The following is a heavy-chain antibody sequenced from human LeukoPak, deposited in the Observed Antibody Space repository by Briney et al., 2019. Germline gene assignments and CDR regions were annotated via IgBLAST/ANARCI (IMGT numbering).Heavy chain of an antibody. Sequence: PGRSLRLSCAASGFTFSSYGMHWVRQAPGKGLEWVAVISYDGSNKYYADSVKGRFTISRDNSKNTLYLQINSLRAEDTAVYYFAKDLTTVTTMWLKPGFDYWGQGTLVTVSS. D-gene: IGHD4-17*01. CDR3: AKDLTTVTTMWLKPGFDY. J-gene: IGHJ4*02. V-gene: IGHV3-30*18. CDR2: ISYDGSNK. CDR1: GFTFSSYG.